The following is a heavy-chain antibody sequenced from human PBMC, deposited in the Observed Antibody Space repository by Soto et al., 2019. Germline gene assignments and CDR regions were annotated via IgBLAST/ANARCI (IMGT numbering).Heavy chain of an antibody. Sequence: ASVKVSCKASGGTFSSYAISWVRQAPGQGLEWMGGIIPIFGTANYAQKFQGRVTITADESTSTAYMELSSLRSEDTAVYYCARAGRDGYNFDYWGQGTLVTVSS. CDR3: ARAGRDGYNFDY. V-gene: IGHV1-69*13. CDR1: GGTFSSYA. CDR2: IIPIFGTA. J-gene: IGHJ4*02. D-gene: IGHD5-12*01.